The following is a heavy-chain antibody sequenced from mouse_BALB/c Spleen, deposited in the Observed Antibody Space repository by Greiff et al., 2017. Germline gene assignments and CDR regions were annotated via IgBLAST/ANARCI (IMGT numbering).Heavy chain of an antibody. D-gene: IGHD2-4*01. CDR3: ARDYDYDDGYYYAMDY. CDR2: ISYSGST. V-gene: IGHV3-2*02. J-gene: IGHJ4*01. Sequence: QLQESGPGLVKPSQSLSLTCTVTGYSITSDYAWNWIRQFPGNKLEWMGYISYSGSTSYNPSLKSRISITRDTSKNQFFLQLNSVTTEDTATYYCARDYDYDDGYYYAMDYWGQGTSVTVSS. CDR1: GYSITSDYA.